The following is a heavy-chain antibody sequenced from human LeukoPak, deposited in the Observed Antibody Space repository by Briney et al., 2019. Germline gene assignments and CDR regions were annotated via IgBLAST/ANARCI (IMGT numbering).Heavy chain of an antibody. CDR2: IYPGDSDT. CDR1: GHSFTNYW. D-gene: IGHD5-18*01. Sequence: GESLKISCKGSGHSFTNYWIGWVRQVPGKGLEWMGIIYPGDSDTRYSPSFQGQVTISADKSISTAYLQWSSLKASDTAMYYCATSPGHGYSYGTFDYWGQGTLVTVSS. J-gene: IGHJ4*02. CDR3: ATSPGHGYSYGTFDY. V-gene: IGHV5-51*01.